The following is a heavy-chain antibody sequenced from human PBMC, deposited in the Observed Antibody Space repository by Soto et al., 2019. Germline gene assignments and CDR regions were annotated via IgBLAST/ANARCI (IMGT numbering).Heavy chain of an antibody. CDR2: ISSSSSYI. J-gene: IGHJ5*02. CDR1: GFTFSSYS. Sequence: GGSLRLSCAASGFTFSSYSMNWVRQAPGKGLEWVSSISSSSSYIYYADSVKGRFTISRDNAKNSLYLQMNSLRAEDTAVYYCARGTDYDFWSGYYRGNWFDPWGQGTLVTVSS. D-gene: IGHD3-3*01. V-gene: IGHV3-21*01. CDR3: ARGTDYDFWSGYYRGNWFDP.